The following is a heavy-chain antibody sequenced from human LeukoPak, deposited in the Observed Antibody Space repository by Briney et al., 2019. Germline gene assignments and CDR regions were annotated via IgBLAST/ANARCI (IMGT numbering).Heavy chain of an antibody. CDR1: GYTFTGYY. J-gene: IGHJ4*02. Sequence: ASVKVSCKASGYTFTGYYMHWVRQAPGQGLEWMGWINPNSGGTKYAQKFQGRVTMTRDTSISRAYMELSRLTSDDTAVYYCARDYSRTGRGRTEFDYWGQGTLVTVSS. CDR3: ARDYSRTGRGRTEFDY. V-gene: IGHV1-2*02. D-gene: IGHD3-10*01. CDR2: INPNSGGT.